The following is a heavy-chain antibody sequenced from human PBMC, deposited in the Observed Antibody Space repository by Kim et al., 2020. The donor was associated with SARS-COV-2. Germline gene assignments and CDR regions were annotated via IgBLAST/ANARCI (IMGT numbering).Heavy chain of an antibody. CDR1: GGSMDNYY. J-gene: IGHJ2*01. CDR2: VYSSGST. Sequence: SETLSLTCIVSGGSMDNYYWSWIRQSPGTGLEWIGYVYSSGSTKYNPAPRSRVTISVDVSKKKFSLKLTSVTAADTAMYYCARNGEVLGFTFGYIYFELWGPGTLVTVSS. D-gene: IGHD5-18*01. CDR3: ARNGEVLGFTFGYIYFEL. V-gene: IGHV4-59*13.